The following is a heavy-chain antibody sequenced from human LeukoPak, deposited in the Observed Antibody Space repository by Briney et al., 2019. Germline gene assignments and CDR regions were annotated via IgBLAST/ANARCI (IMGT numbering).Heavy chain of an antibody. CDR1: GGPISSSSYY. J-gene: IGHJ4*02. Sequence: SETLSLTCTVSGGPISSSSYYWGWIRQPPGKGLEWIGSIYYSGSTYYNPSLKSRVTISVDTSKNQFSLKLSSVTAADTAVYYCASHSSIAARPDYWGQGTLVTVSS. D-gene: IGHD6-6*01. CDR3: ASHSSIAARPDY. CDR2: IYYSGST. V-gene: IGHV4-39*01.